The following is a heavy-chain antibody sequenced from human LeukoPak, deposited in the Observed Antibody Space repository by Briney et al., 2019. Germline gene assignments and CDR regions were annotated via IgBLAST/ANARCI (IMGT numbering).Heavy chain of an antibody. J-gene: IGHJ4*02. Sequence: ETLSLTCAVYGGSFSGYYWSWVRQAPGKGLEWVSAISGSGGSTYYADSVKGRFTISRDNSKNTLYLQMNSLRAEDTAVYYCAKDHSSGWYYFDYWGQGTLVTVSS. V-gene: IGHV3-23*01. CDR2: ISGSGGST. CDR3: AKDHSSGWYYFDY. D-gene: IGHD6-19*01. CDR1: GGSFSGYY.